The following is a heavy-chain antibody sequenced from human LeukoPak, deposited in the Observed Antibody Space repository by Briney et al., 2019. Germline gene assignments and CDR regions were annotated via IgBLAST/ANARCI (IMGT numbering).Heavy chain of an antibody. Sequence: TGGSLRLSCAASRDTFSRYAMNWVRQAPGKGLEWISYISPNSKNKNYADSVKGRFTISRDNAENSLFLQMNNLRAEDTAVYYCVGLIDRPEADYWGQGTLVTVSS. CDR3: VGLIDRPEADY. V-gene: IGHV3-48*01. CDR1: RDTFSRYA. CDR2: ISPNSKNK. J-gene: IGHJ4*02. D-gene: IGHD6-6*01.